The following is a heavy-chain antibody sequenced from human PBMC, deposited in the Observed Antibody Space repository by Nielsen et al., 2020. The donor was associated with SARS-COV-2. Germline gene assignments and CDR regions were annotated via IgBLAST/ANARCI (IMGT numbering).Heavy chain of an antibody. D-gene: IGHD4-17*01. J-gene: IGHJ3*02. CDR3: ARHGAHDYGENDAFDI. CDR2: IYYSGST. V-gene: IGHV4-4*02. Sequence: SETLSLTCAVSGGSISSSNWWSWIRQPPGKGLEWIGYIYYSGSTYYNPSLKSRLTISVDTSKNQFSLKLSSVTAADTAVYYCARHGAHDYGENDAFDIWGQGTMVTVSS. CDR1: GGSISSSNW.